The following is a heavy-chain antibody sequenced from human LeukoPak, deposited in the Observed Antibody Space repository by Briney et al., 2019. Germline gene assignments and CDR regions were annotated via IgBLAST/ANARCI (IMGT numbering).Heavy chain of an antibody. CDR3: ARRRDYFDY. Sequence: PGGSLRLSCAASGFTFSDYYMSWIRQAPGKGREWISYISSSGSTIYYADSVKGRFTMSRDNAKSSLYLQVNSLRAEDTAIYYCARRRDYFDYWGQGTLVTVSS. CDR2: ISSSGSTI. CDR1: GFTFSDYY. V-gene: IGHV3-11*01. J-gene: IGHJ4*02.